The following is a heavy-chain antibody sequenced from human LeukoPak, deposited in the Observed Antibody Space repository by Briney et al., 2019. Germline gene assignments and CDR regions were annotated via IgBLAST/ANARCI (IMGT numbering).Heavy chain of an antibody. CDR1: GFTFSSYS. CDR3: ARGDDSYGHPFDY. J-gene: IGHJ4*02. CDR2: ISSSSSYI. D-gene: IGHD5-18*01. Sequence: PGGSLRLSCAASGFTFSSYSMNWVRQAPGKGLEWVSSISSSSSYIYYADSVKGRFTISRDNAKNSLYLQMNSLRAEDTAVYYCARGDDSYGHPFDYWGQGTLVTVSS. V-gene: IGHV3-21*01.